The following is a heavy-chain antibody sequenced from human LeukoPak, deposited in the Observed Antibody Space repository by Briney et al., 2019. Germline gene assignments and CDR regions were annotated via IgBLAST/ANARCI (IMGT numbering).Heavy chain of an antibody. Sequence: GRSLRRSCAASGFTFNDFAMHWVRQAPGKGLEWVSGISWSSGNVAYAGSVEGRFSISRDNAKNSLYLQMNSLRPEDTAFYYCAKPRVLSPGVFDGWGQGTMVTVSS. CDR2: ISWSSGNV. CDR3: AKPRVLSPGVFDG. D-gene: IGHD2-8*02. CDR1: GFTFNDFA. V-gene: IGHV3-9*01. J-gene: IGHJ3*01.